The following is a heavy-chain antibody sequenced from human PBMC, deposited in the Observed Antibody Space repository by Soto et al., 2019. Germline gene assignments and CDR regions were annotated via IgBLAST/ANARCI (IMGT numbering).Heavy chain of an antibody. Sequence: QVQLVQSGAEVKKPGSSVTVSCKASGGTFSSYTISWVRQAPGQGLEWMGGIIPIFGTANYAQKFQGSVTITADECTTTAFMELSSLRSEVTAVYYCARGNHRWLQLWYFDLWGRGTLVTVSS. D-gene: IGHD5-12*01. J-gene: IGHJ2*01. CDR3: ARGNHRWLQLWYFDL. CDR1: GGTFSSYT. V-gene: IGHV1-69*12. CDR2: IIPIFGTA.